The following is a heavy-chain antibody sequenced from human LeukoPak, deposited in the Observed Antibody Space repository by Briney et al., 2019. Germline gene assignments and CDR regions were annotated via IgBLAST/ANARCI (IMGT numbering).Heavy chain of an antibody. CDR3: ARLHYYDSSGYYPDLDY. CDR1: GGSISSGGYY. D-gene: IGHD3-22*01. J-gene: IGHJ4*02. CDR2: IYYSGST. Sequence: SQTLSLTCTVSGGSISSGGYYWSWIRQPPGKGLEWIGYIYYSGSTYYNPSLKSRVTISVDTSKNQFSLKLSSVTAADTAVYYCARLHYYDSSGYYPDLDYWGQGTLVTVSS. V-gene: IGHV4-31*03.